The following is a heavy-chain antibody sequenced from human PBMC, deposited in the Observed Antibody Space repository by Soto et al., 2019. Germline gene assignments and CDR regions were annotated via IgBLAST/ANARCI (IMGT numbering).Heavy chain of an antibody. J-gene: IGHJ5*02. V-gene: IGHV4-31*03. D-gene: IGHD2-15*01. Sequence: QVQLQESGPGLVKPSQTLSLTCTVSGGSISSGGYYWSWIRQHPGKGLEWIGYIYYSGSTYYNPFLKSRVTISVDTSKNQFSLKLSSVTAADTAVYYCARGVNIVVVVAATHYNWFDPWGQGTLVTVSS. CDR2: IYYSGST. CDR3: ARGVNIVVVVAATHYNWFDP. CDR1: GGSISSGGYY.